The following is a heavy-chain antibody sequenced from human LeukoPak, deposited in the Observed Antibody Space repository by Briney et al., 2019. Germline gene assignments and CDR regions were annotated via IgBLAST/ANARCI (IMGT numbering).Heavy chain of an antibody. D-gene: IGHD6-13*01. CDR2: IWYDGSNK. Sequence: GRSLRLSCAASGFTFSSYGMHWVRQAPGKGLEWVAVIWYDGSNKYYADSVKGRFTISRDNSKNTLYLQMNSLRAEDTAVYYCAKEIASSSWYGYYYYGMDVWGQGTTVTVSS. J-gene: IGHJ6*02. CDR1: GFTFSSYG. V-gene: IGHV3-33*06. CDR3: AKEIASSSWYGYYYYGMDV.